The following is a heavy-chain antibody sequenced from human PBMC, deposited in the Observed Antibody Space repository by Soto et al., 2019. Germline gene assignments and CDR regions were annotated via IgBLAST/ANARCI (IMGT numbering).Heavy chain of an antibody. V-gene: IGHV3-23*01. Sequence: GGSLRLSCAASGFTFSSYAMSWVRQAPGKGLEWVSAISGSGGSTYYADSVKGRFPIFRDNTKNTLFLQMNSLRAEDTAVYYCAKGGTGTAVGRYMDVWGKGTTVTVSS. J-gene: IGHJ6*03. CDR2: ISGSGGST. CDR1: GFTFSSYA. CDR3: AKGGTGTAVGRYMDV. D-gene: IGHD1-7*01.